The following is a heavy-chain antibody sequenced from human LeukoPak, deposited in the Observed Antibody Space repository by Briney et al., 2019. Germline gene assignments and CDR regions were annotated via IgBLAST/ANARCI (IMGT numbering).Heavy chain of an antibody. D-gene: IGHD2-21*02. V-gene: IGHV4-4*07. CDR2: IYTSGST. Sequence: SETLSLTCTVSGGSISSYYWSWIRQPAGKGLEWIGRIYTSGSTNYNPSLNSPVSISVDTSKNQFSLKLSSVTAADTAVYYCARVPARRVVTTPTYFDYWGQGTLVTVSS. J-gene: IGHJ4*01. CDR3: ARVPARRVVTTPTYFDY. CDR1: GGSISSYY.